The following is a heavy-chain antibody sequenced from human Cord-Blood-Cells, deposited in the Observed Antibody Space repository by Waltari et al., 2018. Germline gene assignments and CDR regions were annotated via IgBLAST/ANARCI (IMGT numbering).Heavy chain of an antibody. CDR3: ARVHDY. CDR1: GYSISSGYY. V-gene: IGHV4-38-2*01. Sequence: QVQLQESGPGLVKPSETLSLTCAVSGYSISSGYYWGWIRQPPGKGLEWIGSIYHSGSTYYNPSLKSRVTISVDTSKNPFSLKLSSMTAADTAVYYCARVHDYWGQGTLVTVSS. CDR2: IYHSGST. J-gene: IGHJ4*02.